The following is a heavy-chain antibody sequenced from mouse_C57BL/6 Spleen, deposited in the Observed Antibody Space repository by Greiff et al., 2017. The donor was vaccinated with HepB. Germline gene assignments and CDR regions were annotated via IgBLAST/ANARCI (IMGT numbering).Heavy chain of an antibody. CDR2: IYPGDGDT. V-gene: IGHV1-82*01. J-gene: IGHJ2*01. D-gene: IGHD2-2*01. CDR1: GYAFSSSW. Sequence: QVQLQQSGPELVKPGASVKISCKASGYAFSSSWMNWVQQRPGKGLEWIGRIYPGDGDTNYNGKFKGKATLTADKSSSTAYMQLSSLTSEDSAVYFCARRGYGYDYFDYWGQGTTLTVSS. CDR3: ARRGYGYDYFDY.